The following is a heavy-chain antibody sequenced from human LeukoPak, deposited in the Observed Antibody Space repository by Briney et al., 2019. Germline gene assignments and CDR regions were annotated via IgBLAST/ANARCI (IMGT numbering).Heavy chain of an antibody. J-gene: IGHJ4*02. CDR3: ARDKIVGPTTLDY. CDR1: GFTFSSYW. V-gene: IGHV3-7*01. CDR2: INKDGGEK. D-gene: IGHD1-26*01. Sequence: GGSLRLSCAASGFTFSSYWMSWVRQAPGKGLEWVANINKDGGEKYYVDSVKGRFTISRDNAKNSLYLQMNSLRADDTAIYYCARDKIVGPTTLDYWGQGTLVTVSS.